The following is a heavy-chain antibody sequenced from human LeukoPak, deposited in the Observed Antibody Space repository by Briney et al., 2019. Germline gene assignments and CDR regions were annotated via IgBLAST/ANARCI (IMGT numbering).Heavy chain of an antibody. CDR1: GGSISSYY. J-gene: IGHJ5*02. Sequence: PSETLSLTCTVSGGSISSYYWSWIRQPPGKGLEWIGYIYYSGSTKYNPSLKSRVTIAADTSKNQFSLKLSSVTAADTAVYYCAKDFSYSSSWGNNWFDPWGQGTLVTVSS. CDR2: IYYSGST. V-gene: IGHV4-59*01. CDR3: AKDFSYSSSWGNNWFDP. D-gene: IGHD6-13*01.